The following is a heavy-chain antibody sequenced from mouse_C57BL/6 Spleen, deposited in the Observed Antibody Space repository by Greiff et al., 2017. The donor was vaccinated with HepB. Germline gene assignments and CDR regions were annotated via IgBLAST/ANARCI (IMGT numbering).Heavy chain of an antibody. D-gene: IGHD4-1*01. V-gene: IGHV1-72*01. J-gene: IGHJ4*01. Sequence: QVHVKQPGAELVKPGASVKLSCKASGYTFTSYWMHWVKQRPGRGLEWIGRIDPNSGGTKYNEKFKSKATLTVDKPSSTAYMQLSSLTSEDSAVYYCARERGTGTYYYAMDYWGQGTSVTVSS. CDR2: IDPNSGGT. CDR3: ARERGTGTYYYAMDY. CDR1: GYTFTSYW.